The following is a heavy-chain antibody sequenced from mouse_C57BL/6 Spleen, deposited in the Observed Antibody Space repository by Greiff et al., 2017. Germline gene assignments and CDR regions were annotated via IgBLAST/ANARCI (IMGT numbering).Heavy chain of an antibody. J-gene: IGHJ4*01. CDR1: GYTFTDYN. CDR3: AYYKDAMDY. V-gene: IGHV1-18*01. Sequence: VQLQQSGPELVKPGASVKIPCKASGYTFTDYNMDWVKQSHGKSLEWIGDINPNNGGTIYNQKFKGKATLTVDKSSSTAYMELSSLTSEDSAVYYCAYYKDAMDYWGQGTSVTVSS. D-gene: IGHD2-12*01. CDR2: INPNNGGT.